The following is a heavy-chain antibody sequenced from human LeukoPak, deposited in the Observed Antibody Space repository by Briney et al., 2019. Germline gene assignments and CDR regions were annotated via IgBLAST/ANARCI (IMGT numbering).Heavy chain of an antibody. Sequence: SVKVSCKASGFTFTSSAVQWVRQARGQRLEWIGWIVVGSGNTNYAQKFQERVTITRDMSTSTAYMELSSLRSGDTAVYYCAATYYDLEGPYYYYYMDVWGKGTTVTVSS. CDR3: AATYYDLEGPYYYYYMDV. CDR2: IVVGSGNT. V-gene: IGHV1-58*01. J-gene: IGHJ6*03. CDR1: GFTFTSSA. D-gene: IGHD3-3*01.